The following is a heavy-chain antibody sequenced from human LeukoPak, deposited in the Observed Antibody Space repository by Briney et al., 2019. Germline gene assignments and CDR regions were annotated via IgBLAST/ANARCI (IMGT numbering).Heavy chain of an antibody. D-gene: IGHD3-22*01. CDR1: GFTVSRNY. J-gene: IGHJ3*02. CDR3: ARNDRGAFDI. CDR2: ISSGGNT. V-gene: IGHV3-53*01. Sequence: GGSLRLSCAASGFTVSRNYMSWVRQAPGKGLEWVSVISSGGNTYYTDSVMGRFTISRDNSKNTLYLQMSSLRVEDTAVYYCARNDRGAFDIWGQGTMVTVSS.